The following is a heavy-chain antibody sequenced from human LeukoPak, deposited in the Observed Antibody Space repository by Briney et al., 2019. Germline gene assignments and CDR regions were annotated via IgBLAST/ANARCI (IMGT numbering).Heavy chain of an antibody. CDR2: IYTSGGT. J-gene: IGHJ3*02. CDR3: ARTSMIVVELNAFDI. D-gene: IGHD3-22*01. Sequence: PSETLSLTCTVSGVSISSYYWSWIRQPAGKGLEWIWRIYTSGGTNYNPSVKSRVTMSVDTSKNQFSLKLSTVTAADMAVYYCARTSMIVVELNAFDIWGQGTMAIVSS. CDR1: GVSISSYY. V-gene: IGHV4-4*07.